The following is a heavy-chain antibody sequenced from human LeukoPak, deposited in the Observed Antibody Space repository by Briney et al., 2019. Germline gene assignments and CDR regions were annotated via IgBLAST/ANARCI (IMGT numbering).Heavy chain of an antibody. CDR2: ITGGGEST. J-gene: IGHJ4*02. Sequence: PGGSLRLSCAASGFTFSSYAMNWVRQAPGTRLEWVSSITGGGESTYHADSVKGRFTISRDNSKNTVSLQVNSLRAEDTAVYYCAKGERVYCSASTCYPFDYWGQGILVSVPS. D-gene: IGHD2-15*01. CDR3: AKGERVYCSASTCYPFDY. V-gene: IGHV3-23*01. CDR1: GFTFSSYA.